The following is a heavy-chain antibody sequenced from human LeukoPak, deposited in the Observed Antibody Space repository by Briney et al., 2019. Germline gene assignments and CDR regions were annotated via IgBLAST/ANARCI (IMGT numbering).Heavy chain of an antibody. CDR1: GGSISSGGYY. J-gene: IGHJ6*02. Sequence: SETLSLTCTVSGGSISSGGYYWSWIRQHPGKGLEWIGYIYYSGSTYYNPSLKSRVTISVDTSKNQFSLKLSSVTAADTAVYYCARERIAAEGYGMDVWGQGTTVAVSS. V-gene: IGHV4-31*03. D-gene: IGHD6-13*01. CDR2: IYYSGST. CDR3: ARERIAAEGYGMDV.